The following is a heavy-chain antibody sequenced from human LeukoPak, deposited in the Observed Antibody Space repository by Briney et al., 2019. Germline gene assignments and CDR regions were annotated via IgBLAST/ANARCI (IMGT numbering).Heavy chain of an antibody. CDR3: ARGSIAALPPLAEYFQH. V-gene: IGHV3-66*01. CDR2: INTGETT. Sequence: GGSLRLSCAASGFNVGTYAMSWVRQAPGRGLEWVSCINTGETTFYADSVKGRFTISRDNSKNTLYLQVNSLRAEDTAVYYCARGSIAALPPLAEYFQHWGQGTLVTVSS. CDR1: GFNVGTYA. J-gene: IGHJ1*01. D-gene: IGHD6-6*01.